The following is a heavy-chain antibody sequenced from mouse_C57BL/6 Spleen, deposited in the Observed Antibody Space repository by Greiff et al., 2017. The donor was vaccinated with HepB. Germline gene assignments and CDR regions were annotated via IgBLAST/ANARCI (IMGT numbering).Heavy chain of an antibody. D-gene: IGHD2-4*01. V-gene: IGHV5-17*01. CDR1: GFTFSDYG. Sequence: EVKLMESGGGLVKPGGSLKLSCAASGFTFSDYGMHWVRQAPEKGLEWVAYISSGSSTIYYADTVKGRFTISRDNAKNTLFLQMTSLRSEDTAMYYCARCYDYEWYFDVWGTGTTVTVSS. J-gene: IGHJ1*03. CDR3: ARCYDYEWYFDV. CDR2: ISSGSSTI.